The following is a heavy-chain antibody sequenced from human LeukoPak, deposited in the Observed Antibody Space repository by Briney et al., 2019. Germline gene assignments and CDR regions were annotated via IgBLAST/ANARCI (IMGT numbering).Heavy chain of an antibody. J-gene: IGHJ4*02. D-gene: IGHD3-22*01. V-gene: IGHV3-64*01. Sequence: PGRSLRLSCAASGFTFSSYAMHWVRQAPGKGLEYVSAISSNGGSTYYANSVKGRFTISRDNSKNTLYLQMNSLKTEDTAVYFCTTDDYYDSSIYYPLGSDWGQGTLVTVSS. CDR2: ISSNGGST. CDR1: GFTFSSYA. CDR3: TTDDYYDSSIYYPLGSD.